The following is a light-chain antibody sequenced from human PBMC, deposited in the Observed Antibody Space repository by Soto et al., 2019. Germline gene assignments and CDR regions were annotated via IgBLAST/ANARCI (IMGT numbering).Light chain of an antibody. Sequence: DSQMTQSPSSLSASVGDRVTITCRASQSISRWLAWYQQRPGKAPKLLIYDASTLHSGVSSRFSGSGSGTEFTLTISSLQPNDSATYYCQQYTTYWTFGQGTKVDIK. CDR1: QSISRW. J-gene: IGKJ1*01. V-gene: IGKV1-5*01. CDR3: QQYTTYWT. CDR2: DAS.